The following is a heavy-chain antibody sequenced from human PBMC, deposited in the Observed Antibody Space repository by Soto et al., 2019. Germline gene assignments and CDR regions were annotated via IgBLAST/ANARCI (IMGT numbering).Heavy chain of an antibody. CDR1: GFTFDDYA. D-gene: IGHD3-10*01. V-gene: IGHV3-9*01. CDR3: AKDRGSGSYAANYYYSGMDV. Sequence: EEQLVESGGGLVQPGRSLRLSCAASGFTFDDYAMHWVRQAPGKGLEWVSGINWNSGSIGYADSVKGRFTISRDNAKTSLYLQMNSRRAEDTALYYCAKDRGSGSYAANYYYSGMDVWGQGTTVTVSS. J-gene: IGHJ6*02. CDR2: INWNSGSI.